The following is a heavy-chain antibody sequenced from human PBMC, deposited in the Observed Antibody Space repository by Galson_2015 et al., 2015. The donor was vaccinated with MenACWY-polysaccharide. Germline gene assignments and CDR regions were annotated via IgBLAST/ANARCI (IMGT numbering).Heavy chain of an antibody. Sequence: SETLSLTCTVSGGSISSYYWSWIRQPAGKGLEWIGRIYTSGSTNYNPSLKSRVTMSVDTSKNQFSLKLSSVTAADTAVYYCARDTPYCTNGVCYLESGWYDYWGQGTLVTVSS. J-gene: IGHJ4*02. D-gene: IGHD2-8*01. CDR2: IYTSGST. CDR3: ARDTPYCTNGVCYLESGWYDY. CDR1: GGSISSYY. V-gene: IGHV4-4*07.